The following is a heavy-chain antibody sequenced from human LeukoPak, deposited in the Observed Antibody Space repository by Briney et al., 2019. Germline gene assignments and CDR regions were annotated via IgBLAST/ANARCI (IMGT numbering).Heavy chain of an antibody. CDR3: ARGLRKTYYYDSSGP. J-gene: IGHJ5*02. D-gene: IGHD3-22*01. Sequence: ASVKVSCKASGYTFTSYDINWVRQATGQGLEWMGWMNPNSGNTGYAQKFQGRVTMTRNTSICTAYMELSSLRSEDTAVYYCARGLRKTYYYDSSGPWGQGTLVTVSS. CDR2: MNPNSGNT. CDR1: GYTFTSYD. V-gene: IGHV1-8*01.